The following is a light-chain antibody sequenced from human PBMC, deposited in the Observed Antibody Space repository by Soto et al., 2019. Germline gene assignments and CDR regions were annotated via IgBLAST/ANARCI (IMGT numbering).Light chain of an antibody. CDR2: LEGSGSY. Sequence: QSVLTQSSSASASLGSSVKLTCTLSSGHSSYIIAWHQQQPGKAPRYLMKLEGSGSYNKGSGVPDRFSGSSSGADRYLTSSSLQSEDEADYYCETWDSTRVFGGGTKLTVL. CDR3: ETWDSTRV. CDR1: SGHSSYI. J-gene: IGLJ3*02. V-gene: IGLV4-60*03.